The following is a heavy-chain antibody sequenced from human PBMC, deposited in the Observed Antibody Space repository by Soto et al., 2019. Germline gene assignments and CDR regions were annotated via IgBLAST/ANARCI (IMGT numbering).Heavy chain of an antibody. CDR2: IYYSGTT. J-gene: IGHJ3*02. V-gene: IGHV4-31*03. Sequence: QVQLQESGPGLVKPSQTLSLTCTVSGGSIRSGGYYWSWIRQHPGKGLEWIGYIYYSGTTYYNPSLKSRVNISGDTSKNQFSLKLSSVNAADTAVYYCARDTTGYDAFDIWGQGTMVTVSS. CDR1: GGSIRSGGYY. D-gene: IGHD3-9*01. CDR3: ARDTTGYDAFDI.